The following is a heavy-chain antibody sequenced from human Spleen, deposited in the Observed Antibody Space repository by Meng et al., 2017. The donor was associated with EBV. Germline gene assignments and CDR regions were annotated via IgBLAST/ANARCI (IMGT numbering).Heavy chain of an antibody. V-gene: IGHV4-59*01. CDR2: IYYSGST. J-gene: IGHJ5*02. D-gene: IGHD4-17*01. CDR1: GGSISSSY. Sequence: VQLQETGLGLGKPSETLSLTCTVSGGSISSSYWSWIRQPPGKGLEWIGYIYYSGSTNYNPSLKSRVTISVDTSKNQFSLKLSSVTAADTAVYYCARVRDYGDYLNWFDPWGQGTLVTVSS. CDR3: ARVRDYGDYLNWFDP.